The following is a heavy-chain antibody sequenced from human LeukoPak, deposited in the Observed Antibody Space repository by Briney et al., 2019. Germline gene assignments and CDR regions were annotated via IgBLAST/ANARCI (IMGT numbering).Heavy chain of an antibody. D-gene: IGHD3-10*01. CDR1: GGSISSYY. V-gene: IGHV4-59*01. CDR3: ARRHRLYGSGSAYNWFDP. CDR2: IYYSGST. J-gene: IGHJ5*02. Sequence: PSETLSLTCTVSGGSISSYYWSWIRQPPGKGLEWIGYIYYSGSTNYNPSLKSRVTISVDTSKNQFSLKLSSVTAADTAVYYCARRHRLYGSGSAYNWFDPWGQGTLVTVSS.